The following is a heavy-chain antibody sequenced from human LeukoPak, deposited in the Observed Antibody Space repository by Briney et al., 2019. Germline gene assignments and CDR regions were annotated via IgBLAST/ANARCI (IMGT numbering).Heavy chain of an antibody. V-gene: IGHV4-39*01. Sequence: PSETLSLTCTLSGGSIISDFFHWGWVRQSPGKGLEWLGLIHHSGTSYYNPSLGSRATLSVHTSKNQFSLTLSSVTAADTAVFYCARFRNKVASSLLDYWDQGALITVSS. CDR2: IHHSGTS. CDR1: GGSIISDFFH. D-gene: IGHD1/OR15-1a*01. J-gene: IGHJ4*02. CDR3: ARFRNKVASSLLDY.